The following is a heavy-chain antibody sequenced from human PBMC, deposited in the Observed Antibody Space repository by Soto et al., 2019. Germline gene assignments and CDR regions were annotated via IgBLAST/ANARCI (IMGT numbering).Heavy chain of an antibody. Sequence: PSQTLSLTCAISGDSVSSNSAAWNWIRQSPSRGLEWLGRTYYRSKWYNDYAVSVKSRITINPDTSKNQFSLQLNSVTPEDTAVYYCARSITGTTVVYYYYYYGMDVWGQGTTVTVSS. D-gene: IGHD1-7*01. V-gene: IGHV6-1*01. CDR2: TYYRSKWYN. CDR3: ARSITGTTVVYYYYYYGMDV. J-gene: IGHJ6*02. CDR1: GDSVSSNSAA.